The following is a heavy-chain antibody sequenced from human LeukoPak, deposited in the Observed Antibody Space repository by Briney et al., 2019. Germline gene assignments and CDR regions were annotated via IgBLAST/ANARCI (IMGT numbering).Heavy chain of an antibody. Sequence: GGSLRLSCAASGFTFSSYAMSWVRQAPGKGLEWVSAISGSGGSTYYADSVNGRFTISRDNSKNTLYLQMNSLRAEDTAVYYCAKSPHRGVIPHYFDYWGQGTLVTVSS. CDR2: ISGSGGST. CDR1: GFTFSSYA. J-gene: IGHJ4*02. V-gene: IGHV3-23*01. D-gene: IGHD3-10*01. CDR3: AKSPHRGVIPHYFDY.